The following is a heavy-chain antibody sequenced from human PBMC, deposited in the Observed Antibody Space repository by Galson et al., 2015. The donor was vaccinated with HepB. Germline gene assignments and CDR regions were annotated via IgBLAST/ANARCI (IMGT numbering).Heavy chain of an antibody. CDR3: ARNVYYDTSGYYYKPGWVDP. V-gene: IGHV6-1*01. Sequence: CAISGDSVSSNSAAWNWIRQSPSRGLEWLGRTYYRSKWYYDYAVSVRSRITINPDISRNQFSLQLHSVTPEDTAVYYCARNVYYDTSGYYYKPGWVDPWGQGTLVTVSS. CDR2: TYYRSKWYY. CDR1: GDSVSSNSAA. J-gene: IGHJ5*02. D-gene: IGHD3-22*01.